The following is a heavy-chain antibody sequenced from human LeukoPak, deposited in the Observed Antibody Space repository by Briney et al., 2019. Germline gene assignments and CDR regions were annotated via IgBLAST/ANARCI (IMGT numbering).Heavy chain of an antibody. CDR2: IKQDGSEK. CDR1: GFTFSSYC. Sequence: HPGGSLRLSCAASGFTFSSYCMSWVRQAPGKGLEWVANIKQDGSEKYYVDSVKGRFTISRDNAKNSLYLQMNSLRAEDTAVYYCARVDGRYYYYYGMDVWGQGTTVTVSS. J-gene: IGHJ6*02. CDR3: ARVDGRYYYYYGMDV. V-gene: IGHV3-7*01. D-gene: IGHD1-26*01.